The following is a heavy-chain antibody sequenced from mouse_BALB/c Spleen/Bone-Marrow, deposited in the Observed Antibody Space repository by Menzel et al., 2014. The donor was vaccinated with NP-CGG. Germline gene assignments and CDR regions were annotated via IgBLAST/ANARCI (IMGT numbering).Heavy chain of an antibody. J-gene: IGHJ2*01. CDR1: GYTFTSYW. V-gene: IGHV1S132*01. CDR3: AGRDSSGYVPDY. CDR2: IFPGTGTT. D-gene: IGHD3-2*01. Sequence: VQLQQSGAELVKPGASVKLSCKTSGYTFTSYWIQWVKQRPGQGPGWIGEIFPGTGTTYYNEKFKGKATLTIDTSSSTAYMQLSSLTSEDSAVYFCAGRDSSGYVPDYWGQGTTLTVSS.